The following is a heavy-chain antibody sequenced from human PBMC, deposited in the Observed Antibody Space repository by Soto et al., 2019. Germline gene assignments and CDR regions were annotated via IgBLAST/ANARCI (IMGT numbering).Heavy chain of an antibody. J-gene: IGHJ3*02. CDR1: GFTFSSYG. D-gene: IGHD2-21*01. CDR2: ISSSSSYI. CDR3: AREFATVVEIYAFDI. V-gene: IGHV3-21*01. Sequence: PGGSQRLSCAASGFTFSSYGMNWVRQAPGKGLEWVSSISSSSSYIYYADSVKGRFTISRDNAKNSLYLQMNSLRAEDTAVYYCAREFATVVEIYAFDIWGQGTMVTVSS.